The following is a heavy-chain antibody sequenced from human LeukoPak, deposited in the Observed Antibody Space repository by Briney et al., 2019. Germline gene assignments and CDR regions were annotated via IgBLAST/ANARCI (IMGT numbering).Heavy chain of an antibody. J-gene: IGHJ4*02. CDR3: ARGYSYGLWYFDY. CDR1: GGSISSYY. V-gene: IGHV4-59*01. Sequence: PSETLSLTCTVSGGSISSYYWSWIRQPPGKGLEWIGYIYYSGSTNYNPSLKSRVTISVDTSKNQFSLKLSSVTAADTAVYYCARGYSYGLWYFDYWGQGTLVTVSS. D-gene: IGHD5-18*01. CDR2: IYYSGST.